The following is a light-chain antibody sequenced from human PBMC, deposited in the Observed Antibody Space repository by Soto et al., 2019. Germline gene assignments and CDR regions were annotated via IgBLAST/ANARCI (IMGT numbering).Light chain of an antibody. J-gene: IGLJ1*01. V-gene: IGLV2-14*03. CDR3: SSYTGTSTHV. CDR1: SSDIGAFTF. CDR2: DVN. Sequence: QSALTQPASVSGSPGQSITISCTGTSSDIGAFTFVSWYQQHPGKVPKLMIFDVNRRPSGVSDRFSGSKSGNTASLTISGLQAEDEGDYSCSSYTGTSTHVFGSGTKLTVL.